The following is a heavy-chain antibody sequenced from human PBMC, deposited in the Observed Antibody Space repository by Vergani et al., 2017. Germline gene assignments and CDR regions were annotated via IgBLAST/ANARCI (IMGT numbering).Heavy chain of an antibody. J-gene: IGHJ3*02. D-gene: IGHD2-15*01. CDR3: AGDLRYGSGGSCPPGGDDAFDI. Sequence: QVQLVQSGAEVKKPGSSVKVSCKASGGTFSSYAISWVRQAPGQGLEWMGGIIPIFGTANYAQKFQGRVTITADESTSTAYMELSSLGSEDTAVYYCAGDLRYGSGGSCPPGGDDAFDIWGQGTMVTVSS. CDR1: GGTFSSYA. V-gene: IGHV1-69*01. CDR2: IIPIFGTA.